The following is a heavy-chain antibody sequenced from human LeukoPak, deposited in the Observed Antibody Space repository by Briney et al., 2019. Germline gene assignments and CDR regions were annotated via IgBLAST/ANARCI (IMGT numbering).Heavy chain of an antibody. D-gene: IGHD3-22*01. CDR1: GGSFSGYY. J-gene: IGHJ5*02. CDR3: ARDYYDSSGPWSNWFDP. CDR2: INHSGST. V-gene: IGHV4-34*01. Sequence: KPSETLSLTCAVYGGSFSGYYWSWIRQPPGKGLEWIGEINHSGSTNYNPSLKSRVTISVDTSKNQFSLKLSSVTAADTAVYYCARDYYDSSGPWSNWFDPWGQGTLVTVSS.